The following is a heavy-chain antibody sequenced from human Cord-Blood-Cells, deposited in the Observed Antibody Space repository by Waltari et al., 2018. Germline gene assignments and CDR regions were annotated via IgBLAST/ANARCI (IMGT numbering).Heavy chain of an antibody. J-gene: IGHJ4*02. V-gene: IGHV3-53*01. CDR3: ARTSNWARGDY. D-gene: IGHD7-27*01. CDR2: IYSGGST. Sequence: EVQLGGSGGGLIQPGGSLRLSCAASGFTVSRNYISWVRQAPGKGLEWVSVIYSGGSTYYADSVKGRFTISRDNSENTLYLQMNSLRAEDTAVYYCARTSNWARGDYWGQGTLVTVSS. CDR1: GFTVSRNY.